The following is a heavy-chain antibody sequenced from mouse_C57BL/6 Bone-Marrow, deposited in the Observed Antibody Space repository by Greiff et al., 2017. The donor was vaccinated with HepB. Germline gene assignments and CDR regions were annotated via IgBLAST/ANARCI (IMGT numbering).Heavy chain of an antibody. CDR2: INSDGGST. CDR3: ARRVTTGHYYAMDY. CDR1: EYEFPSHD. V-gene: IGHV5-2*01. D-gene: IGHD2-2*01. Sequence: EVKLMESGGGLVQPGESLKLSCESNEYEFPSHDMSWVRKTPEKRLELVAAINSDGGSTYYPDTMERRFITSRDNTKTTLYLQMSSLRSEDTALYYCARRVTTGHYYAMDYWGQGTSVTVSS. J-gene: IGHJ4*01.